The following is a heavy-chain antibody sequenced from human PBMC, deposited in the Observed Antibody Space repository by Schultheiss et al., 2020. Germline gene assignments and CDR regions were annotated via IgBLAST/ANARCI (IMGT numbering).Heavy chain of an antibody. V-gene: IGHV4-39*07. CDR1: GGSISSSSYY. J-gene: IGHJ6*02. CDR2: IYYSGST. CDR3: ARQGATTVTDYYYYGMDV. Sequence: SETLSLTCTVSGGSISSSSYYWGWIRQPPGKGLEWIGSIYYSGSTNYNPSLKSRVTISVDTSKNQFSLKLSSVTAADTAVYYCARQGATTVTDYYYYGMDVWGQGTTVTVSS. D-gene: IGHD4-11*01.